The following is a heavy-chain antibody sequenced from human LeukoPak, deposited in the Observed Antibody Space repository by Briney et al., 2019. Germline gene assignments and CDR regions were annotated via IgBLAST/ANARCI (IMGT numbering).Heavy chain of an antibody. Sequence: GGSLRLSCAASGFTFSGSTMHWVRQASGKGLEWVGRIRSKANNYATAYAASVRGRFAISRDDSKNTAYLQMNSLKTEDTAVYYCAKEPYGSGSYWDYWGQGTLVTVSS. CDR1: GFTFSGST. J-gene: IGHJ4*02. CDR3: AKEPYGSGSYWDY. V-gene: IGHV3-73*01. D-gene: IGHD3-10*01. CDR2: IRSKANNYAT.